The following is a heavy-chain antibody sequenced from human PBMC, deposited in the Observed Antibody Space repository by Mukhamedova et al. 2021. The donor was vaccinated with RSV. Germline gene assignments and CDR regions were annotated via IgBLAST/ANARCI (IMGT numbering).Heavy chain of an antibody. V-gene: IGHV3-30-3*01. D-gene: IGHD2-15*01. J-gene: IGHJ4*02. CDR2: ISYDGSNK. Sequence: ISYDGSNKYYADSVKGRFTISRDNSKNTLYLQMNSLRAEDTAVYYCARSYCSGGSCYRYYFDYWGQGTLVTVSS. CDR3: ARSYCSGGSCYRYYFDY.